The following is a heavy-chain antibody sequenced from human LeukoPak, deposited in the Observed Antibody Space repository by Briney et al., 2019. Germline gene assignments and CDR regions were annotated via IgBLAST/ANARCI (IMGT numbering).Heavy chain of an antibody. D-gene: IGHD5-24*01. CDR1: GGSISSSSYY. J-gene: IGHJ4*02. CDR3: ARDPAVDGYNYQFDY. V-gene: IGHV4-39*07. CDR2: IYYSGST. Sequence: SETLSLTCTVSGGSISSSSYYWGWNRQPPGKGLEWIGSIYYSGSTYYNPSLKSRVTISVDTSKNQFSLKLSSVTAADTAVYYCARDPAVDGYNYQFDYWGQGTLVTVSS.